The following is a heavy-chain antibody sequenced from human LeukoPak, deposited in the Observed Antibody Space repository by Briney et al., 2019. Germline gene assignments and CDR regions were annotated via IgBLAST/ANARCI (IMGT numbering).Heavy chain of an antibody. V-gene: IGHV3-7*01. CDR1: GFTFSSYW. D-gene: IGHD6-13*01. CDR2: IKQDGSEK. Sequence: PGGSLRLSCAASGFTFSSYWMSWVRQAPGKGLEWVANIKQDGSEKYYADSVKGRFTISRDNSKNTLYLQMNSLRAEDTAVYYCAKESSSRRVAFDYWGQGTLVTVSS. J-gene: IGHJ4*02. CDR3: AKESSSRRVAFDY.